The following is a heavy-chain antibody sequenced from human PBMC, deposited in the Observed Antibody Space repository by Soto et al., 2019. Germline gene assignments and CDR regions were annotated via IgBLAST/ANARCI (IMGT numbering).Heavy chain of an antibody. D-gene: IGHD4-17*01. Sequence: GGSLRLSCAASGFTFSSYAMHWVRQAPGKGLEWVAVISYDGSNKYYADSVKGRFTISRDNSKNTLYLQMNSLRAEDTAVYYCARPPSYGDYLFDYWGQGTLVTVSS. CDR3: ARPPSYGDYLFDY. J-gene: IGHJ4*02. V-gene: IGHV3-30-3*01. CDR2: ISYDGSNK. CDR1: GFTFSSYA.